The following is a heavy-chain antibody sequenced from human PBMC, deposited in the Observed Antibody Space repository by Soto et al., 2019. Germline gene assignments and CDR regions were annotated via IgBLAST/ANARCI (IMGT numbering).Heavy chain of an antibody. CDR2: IKSEIDGGTT. J-gene: IGHJ4*01. D-gene: IGHD3-3*01. V-gene: IGHV3-15*07. CDR3: IGQITISGLVSLY. CDR1: GFSFTSAW. Sequence: LRFSCRASGFSFTSAWMNWVRQAPGKGLEWVGRIKSEIDGGTTAFTAPVKDRFTISRDDAENTVSLHMSSLVTEDTAVYYCIGQITISGLVSLYWGHGTPVTVSS.